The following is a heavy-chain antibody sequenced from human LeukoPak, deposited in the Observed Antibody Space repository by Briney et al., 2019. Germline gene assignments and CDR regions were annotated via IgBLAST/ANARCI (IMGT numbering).Heavy chain of an antibody. J-gene: IGHJ6*02. CDR2: INHSGST. CDR1: GGSFSGYY. V-gene: IGHV4-34*01. CDR3: ARDSGSYYYYGMDV. Sequence: SETLSLTCAVYGGSFSGYYWSWIRQPPGKGLEWIGEINHSGSTNYNPSLKSRVTISVDTSKNQFSLKLSSVTAADTAVYYCARDSGSYYYYGMDVWGQGTTVTVSS. D-gene: IGHD1-26*01.